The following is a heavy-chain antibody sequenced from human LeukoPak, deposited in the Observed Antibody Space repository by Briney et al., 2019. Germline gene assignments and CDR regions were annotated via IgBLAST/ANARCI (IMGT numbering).Heavy chain of an antibody. CDR3: AQGFSSGWYPY. CDR1: GFSVSSVV. Sequence: GGSLRPSWAVSGFSVSSVVISWVRQAPGKGLEGISAISVNCETTWYADSVRGRFIISRDNSKNTLYLQLSRLGAEDPAVYYCAQGFSSGWYPYWGQGSLVSVSS. V-gene: IGHV3-23*01. J-gene: IGHJ4*02. CDR2: ISVNCETT. D-gene: IGHD6-19*01.